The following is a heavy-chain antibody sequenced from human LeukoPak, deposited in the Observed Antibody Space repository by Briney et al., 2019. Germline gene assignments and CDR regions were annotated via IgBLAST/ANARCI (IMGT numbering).Heavy chain of an antibody. CDR1: GGTISSSSYY. V-gene: IGHV4-39*01. D-gene: IGHD6-6*01. CDR2: IYYHGNT. CDR3: ATHFRGAARQDY. J-gene: IGHJ4*02. Sequence: PSETLSLTCTVSGGTISSSSYYWGWIRQPPGKGLEWIGSIYYHGNTYYNPSLRSRVVISADRSKNQFSLDLTSVTAADTAVYYCATHFRGAARQDYWGQGILVTVSS.